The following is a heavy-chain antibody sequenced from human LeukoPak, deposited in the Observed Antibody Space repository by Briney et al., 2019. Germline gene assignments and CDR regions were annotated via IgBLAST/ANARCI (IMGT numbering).Heavy chain of an antibody. CDR2: ISSSSNYI. CDR3: ARHANDYNFDY. J-gene: IGHJ4*02. CDR1: GFTFSSYS. V-gene: IGHV3-21*01. Sequence: GGSLRLSCAASGFTFSSYSRNWFRQAPGKGLEWVSSISSSSNYIYYADSVKGRLTISRDNAKNSLYLQMNSLRAEDTAVYYCARHANDYNFDYWGQGTLVTVSS. D-gene: IGHD5-24*01.